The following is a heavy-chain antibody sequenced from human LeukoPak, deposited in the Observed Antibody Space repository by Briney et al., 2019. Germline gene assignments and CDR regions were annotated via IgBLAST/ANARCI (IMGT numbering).Heavy chain of an antibody. CDR1: GFTFSGYG. Sequence: GGSLRLSCAASGFTFSGYGMPWVRQAPGKGLEWVAVISYDGSNKYYADSVKGRFTISRDNSKNTLYLQMNSLRAEDTAVYYCAKDPTAGDAFDIWGQGTMVTVSS. CDR2: ISYDGSNK. V-gene: IGHV3-30*18. J-gene: IGHJ3*02. CDR3: AKDPTAGDAFDI.